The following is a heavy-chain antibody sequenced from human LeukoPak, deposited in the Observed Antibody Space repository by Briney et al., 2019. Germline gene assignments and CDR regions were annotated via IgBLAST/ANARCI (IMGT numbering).Heavy chain of an antibody. V-gene: IGHV4-38-2*02. Sequence: PSETLSLTCTVSGYSISSGYYWGWIRQPPGKGLEWIGSIYHSGSTYYNPSLKSRVTISVDTSRNQFSLKLNSVTAADTAVYYCARDVGFGDLSTRFDYWGQGALVTVSS. D-gene: IGHD3-10*01. CDR2: IYHSGST. CDR1: GYSISSGYY. CDR3: ARDVGFGDLSTRFDY. J-gene: IGHJ4*02.